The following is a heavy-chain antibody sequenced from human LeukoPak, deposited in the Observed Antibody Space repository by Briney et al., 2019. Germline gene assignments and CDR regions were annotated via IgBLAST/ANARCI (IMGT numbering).Heavy chain of an antibody. CDR2: ISYDSAIK. J-gene: IGHJ4*02. CDR1: GFIIARDS. Sequence: GGSLRLSCAASGFIIARDSMNWVRQAPGKGLEWISYISYDSAIKYYADSVRGRFTISRDSAKNSLYLQMHSLNAEDTAVYFCVRDNPRCCGVVPANIDDYWGQGALVTVSS. D-gene: IGHD2-21*02. CDR3: VRDNPRCCGVVPANIDDY. V-gene: IGHV3-48*01.